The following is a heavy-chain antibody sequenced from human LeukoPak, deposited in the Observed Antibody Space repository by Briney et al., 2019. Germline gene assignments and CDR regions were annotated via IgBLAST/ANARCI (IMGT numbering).Heavy chain of an antibody. Sequence: SETLSLTCTASGGSISSYYWSWIRQPPGKGLEWIGYIYYSGSTNYNPSLNNRSTITVNTTKNQFSLKLSCVNAGDTAVYYCARERGALSFDYWGQGTLVTVSS. CDR2: IYYSGST. V-gene: IGHV4-59*01. D-gene: IGHD5-12*01. J-gene: IGHJ4*02. CDR1: GGSISSYY. CDR3: ARERGALSFDY.